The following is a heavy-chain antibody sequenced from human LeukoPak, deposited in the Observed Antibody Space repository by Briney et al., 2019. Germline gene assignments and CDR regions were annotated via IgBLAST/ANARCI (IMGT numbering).Heavy chain of an antibody. CDR3: AKDDRYCSGGSCYTGLLSY. J-gene: IGHJ4*02. CDR2: IWYDGSNK. D-gene: IGHD2-15*01. CDR1: GFTFSSYG. V-gene: IGHV3-33*06. Sequence: GRSLRLSCAASGFTFSSYGMHWVRQAPGKGLEWVAVIWYDGSNKYYADSVKGRFTISRDNSKNTLYLQMNSLRAEDTAVYYCAKDDRYCSGGSCYTGLLSYWGQGTLVTVSS.